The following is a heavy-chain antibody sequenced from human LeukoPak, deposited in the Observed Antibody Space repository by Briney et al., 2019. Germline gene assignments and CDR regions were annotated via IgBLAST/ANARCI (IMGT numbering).Heavy chain of an antibody. Sequence: ASVKVSCKASGYTFTSYGISWVRQAPGQGLEWMGWISAYNGNTNYAQRLQGRVTMTTDTSTSTAYMELRSLRSDDTAVYYCAXXGIXXFGVXTTVDYWGQGTLVTVS. V-gene: IGHV1-18*01. D-gene: IGHD3-3*01. CDR2: ISAYNGNT. J-gene: IGHJ4*02. CDR3: AXXGIXXFGVXTTVDY. CDR1: GYTFTSYG.